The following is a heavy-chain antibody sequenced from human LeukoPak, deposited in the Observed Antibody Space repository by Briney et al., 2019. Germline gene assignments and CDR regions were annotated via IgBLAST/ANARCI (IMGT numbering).Heavy chain of an antibody. J-gene: IGHJ4*02. D-gene: IGHD1-26*01. V-gene: IGHV3-48*01. CDR3: ARVGATADFDY. Sequence: GGSLRLSCAASGFTFSSYGMTWVRQAPGKGLEWVSYISSSSSTIYYADSVKGRFTISRDNAKNSLYLQLNSLRAEDTAVYYCARVGATADFDYWGQGTLVTVSS. CDR2: ISSSSSTI. CDR1: GFTFSSYG.